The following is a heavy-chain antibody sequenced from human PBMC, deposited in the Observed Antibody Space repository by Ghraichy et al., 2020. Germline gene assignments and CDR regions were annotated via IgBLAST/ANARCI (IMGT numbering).Heavy chain of an antibody. J-gene: IGHJ6*02. CDR1: GYSFTSYW. V-gene: IGHV5-51*01. Sequence: GESLNISCKGSGYSFTSYWIGWVRQMPGKGLEWMGIIYPGDSDTRYSPSFQGQVTISADKSISTAYLQWSSLKASDTAMYYCARSAPPYYYYYGMDVWGQGTTVTVSS. CDR3: ARSAPPYYYYYGMDV. CDR2: IYPGDSDT.